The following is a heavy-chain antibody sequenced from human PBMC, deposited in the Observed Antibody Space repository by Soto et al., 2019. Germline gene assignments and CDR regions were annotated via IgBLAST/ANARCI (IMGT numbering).Heavy chain of an antibody. CDR1: GGTFSSYA. Sequence: SVKVSCKASGGTFSSYAIGWVRQAPGQGLEWMGGIIPIFGTANYAQKFQGRVTITADESTSTAYMELSSLRSEDTAVYYCASATLGYCSSTSCYYYYYGMDVWGQGTTVTVSS. CDR2: IIPIFGTA. D-gene: IGHD2-2*01. V-gene: IGHV1-69*13. CDR3: ASATLGYCSSTSCYYYYYGMDV. J-gene: IGHJ6*02.